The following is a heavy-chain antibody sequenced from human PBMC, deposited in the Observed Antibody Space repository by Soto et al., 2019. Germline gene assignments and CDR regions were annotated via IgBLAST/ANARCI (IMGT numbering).Heavy chain of an antibody. CDR1: GYTFTSYD. V-gene: IGHV1-8*01. CDR3: AREPGPCRWGVFGVVSPWFDP. Sequence: ASVKVSCKASGYTFTSYDINWVRQATGQGLEWMGWMNPNSGNTGYAQKLHRRVTMTRNTSISTAYMELSSLRSEDTVVYYCAREPGPCRWGVFGVVSPWFDPWGQGTLVTVSS. CDR2: MNPNSGNT. D-gene: IGHD3-3*01. J-gene: IGHJ5*02.